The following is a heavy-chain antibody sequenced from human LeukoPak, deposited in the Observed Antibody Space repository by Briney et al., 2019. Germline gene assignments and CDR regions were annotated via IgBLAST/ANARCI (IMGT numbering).Heavy chain of an antibody. CDR3: ASGSGYDWDAFDI. D-gene: IGHD5-12*01. Sequence: ASVRVSCTASGYTFTSYAMHWVRQAPGQRLEWMGWINAGNGNTKYSQKFQGRVTITRDTSASTAYMELSSLRSEDTAVYYCASGSGYDWDAFDIWGQGTMVTVSS. CDR2: INAGNGNT. CDR1: GYTFTSYA. V-gene: IGHV1-3*01. J-gene: IGHJ3*02.